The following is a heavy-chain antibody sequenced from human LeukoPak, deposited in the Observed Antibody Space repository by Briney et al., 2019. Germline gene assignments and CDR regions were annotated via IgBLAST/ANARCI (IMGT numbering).Heavy chain of an antibody. Sequence: PGGSLRLSCAASGFTFTNYVMSWVRQPPGKGLEWVSTITGSGGTTYYADSVKGRFTISRDNSKNTLSLQMNSLRAEDTAVYYCAKDTRASGAFDIWGQGTMVTISS. J-gene: IGHJ3*02. CDR1: GFTFTNYV. CDR3: AKDTRASGAFDI. V-gene: IGHV3-23*01. CDR2: ITGSGGTT.